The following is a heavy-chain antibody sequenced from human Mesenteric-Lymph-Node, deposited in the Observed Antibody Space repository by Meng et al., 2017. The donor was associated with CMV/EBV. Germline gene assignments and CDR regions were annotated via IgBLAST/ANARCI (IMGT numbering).Heavy chain of an antibody. D-gene: IGHD1/OR15-1a*01. V-gene: IGHV3-73*01. CDR3: TGLNTD. Sequence: LKLSCAASGFTFSGSAMHWVRQASGKGLEWIGRIRSKANNYATAYAASVKGRFTISRDDSKNTAYLQMNSLKSEDTAVYYCTGLNTDWGQGTLVTVSS. J-gene: IGHJ4*02. CDR2: IRSKANNYAT. CDR1: GFTFSGSA.